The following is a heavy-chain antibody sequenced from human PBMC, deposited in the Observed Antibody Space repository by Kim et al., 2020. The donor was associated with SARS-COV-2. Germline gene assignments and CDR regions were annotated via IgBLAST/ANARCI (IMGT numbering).Heavy chain of an antibody. CDR1: GFTFSSYS. CDR3: AREAAEYIVVVVAEQYIDY. CDR2: ISSSSSYI. V-gene: IGHV3-21*01. Sequence: GGSLRLSCAASGFTFSSYSMNWVRQAPGKGLEWVSSISSSSSYIYYADSVKGRFTISRDNAKNSLYLQMNSLRAEDTAVYYCAREAAEYIVVVVAEQYIDYWGQGTLVTVSS. D-gene: IGHD2-15*01. J-gene: IGHJ4*02.